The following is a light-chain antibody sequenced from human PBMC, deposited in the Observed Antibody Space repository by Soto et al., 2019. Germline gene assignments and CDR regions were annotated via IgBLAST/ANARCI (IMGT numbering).Light chain of an antibody. CDR1: QSVSSY. Sequence: DLQMTQSPSSLSASIGDRVTITCRASQSVSSYLNWYQQKPGKAPKLLISAASSLQSGVPSRFSGSGSGTDFTLTISSLQPEDFATYYCQQSYFTPLTFGGGTKVEIK. CDR3: QQSYFTPLT. J-gene: IGKJ4*01. V-gene: IGKV1-39*01. CDR2: AAS.